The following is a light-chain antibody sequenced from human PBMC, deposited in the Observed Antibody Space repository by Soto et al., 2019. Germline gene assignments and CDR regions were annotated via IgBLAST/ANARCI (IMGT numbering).Light chain of an antibody. CDR3: HSRA. CDR1: QTISRW. V-gene: IGKV1-5*01. CDR2: DAS. Sequence: DIQLTQTPSTLSASVGDEVTITCRASQTISRWLAWYQQKPGRAPKLLIYDASTLESGVPSRFSGSGSETEFTLTISRLQPDDFAIYFCHSRAFGQGTRL. J-gene: IGKJ5*01.